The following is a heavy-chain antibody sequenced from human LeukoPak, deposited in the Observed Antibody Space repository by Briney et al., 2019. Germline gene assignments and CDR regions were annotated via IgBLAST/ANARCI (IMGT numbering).Heavy chain of an antibody. Sequence: ETLSLTCTVSGGSISSRSYYWGWIRQPPGKELEWIGSIYYSGETHYNPSLHSRVVMSVDTSYNHFPLKLTSVTAPDTAVYYCARTVGTHRFDYWGQGTLVTVSS. CDR1: GGSISSRSYY. J-gene: IGHJ4*02. V-gene: IGHV4-39*02. CDR2: IYYSGET. CDR3: ARTVGTHRFDY. D-gene: IGHD4-23*01.